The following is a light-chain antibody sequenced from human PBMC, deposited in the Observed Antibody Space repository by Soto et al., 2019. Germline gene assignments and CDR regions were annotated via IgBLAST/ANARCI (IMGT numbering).Light chain of an antibody. V-gene: IGKV3-20*01. CDR1: RSVISNS. J-gene: IGKJ4*01. CDR2: GAS. CDR3: QHYRS. Sequence: EIVLTQSPGTLSLSPGERATLSCRASRSVISNSLAWYQQKPGQAPRLLIYGASSRATGIPDRFSGSGSGTDFTLTISRLEPEYFAVYYCQHYRSFGGGTKVEIK.